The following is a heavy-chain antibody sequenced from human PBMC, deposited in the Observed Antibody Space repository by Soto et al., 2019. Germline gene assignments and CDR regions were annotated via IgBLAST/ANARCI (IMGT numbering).Heavy chain of an antibody. CDR1: GGSFSGYY. CDR2: INHSGST. V-gene: IGHV4-34*01. J-gene: IGHJ6*03. D-gene: IGHD2-15*01. Sequence: SETLSLTCAVYGGSFSGYYWSWIRQPPGKGLEWIGEINHSGSTNYNPSLKSRVTISVDTSKNQFSLKLSSVTAADTAVYYCARGSERYCSGGSCYLGRDYYYYMDVWGKGTTVTVSS. CDR3: ARGSERYCSGGSCYLGRDYYYYMDV.